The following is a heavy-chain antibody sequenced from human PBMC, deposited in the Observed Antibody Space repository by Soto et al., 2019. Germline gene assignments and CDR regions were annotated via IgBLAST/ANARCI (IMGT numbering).Heavy chain of an antibody. J-gene: IGHJ4*02. V-gene: IGHV4-31*03. CDR1: GGSISSGGDY. Sequence: SETMSLTCTVSGGSISSGGDYWSWIRQHPGKGLEWIGYIYYSGSTYYNPSLKSRVTISVDTSKNQFSLKLSSVTAADTAVYYCASTKTTPYYFDYWGQGTLVTVSS. D-gene: IGHD4-17*01. CDR3: ASTKTTPYYFDY. CDR2: IYYSGST.